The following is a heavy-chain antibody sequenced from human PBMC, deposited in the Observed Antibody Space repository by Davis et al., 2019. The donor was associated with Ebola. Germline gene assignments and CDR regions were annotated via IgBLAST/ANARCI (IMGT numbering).Heavy chain of an antibody. CDR3: AKGGYSAYEPYFDY. J-gene: IGHJ4*02. Sequence: SETLSLTCAVYGGSFSGYYWSWIRQPPGKGLEWIGEINHSGSTNYNPSLKSRVTISVDTSKNQFSLKVNSVTAADTAVHYCAKGGYSAYEPYFDYWGQGILVTVPS. CDR2: INHSGST. D-gene: IGHD5-12*01. CDR1: GGSFSGYY. V-gene: IGHV4-34*01.